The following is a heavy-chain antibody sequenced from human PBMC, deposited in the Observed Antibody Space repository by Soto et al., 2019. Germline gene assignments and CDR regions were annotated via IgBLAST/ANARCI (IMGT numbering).Heavy chain of an antibody. V-gene: IGHV5-51*01. CDR2: IYPGDSDT. J-gene: IGHJ4*02. D-gene: IGHD3-3*01. CDR1: GCSFTSYW. CDR3: ARGLRFLEWYERGPLDY. Sequence: GESLKISCKGSGCSFTSYWIGWVRQMPGKGLEWMGIIYPGDSDTRYSPSFQGQVTISADKSISTAYLQWSSLKASDTAMYYCARGLRFLEWYERGPLDYWGQGTLVTVSS.